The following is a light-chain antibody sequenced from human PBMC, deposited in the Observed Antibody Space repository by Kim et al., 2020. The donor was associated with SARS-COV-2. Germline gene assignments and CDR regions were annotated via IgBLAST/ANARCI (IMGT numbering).Light chain of an antibody. J-gene: IGKJ2*01. Sequence: EIVLTQSPATLSLSPGERATLSCRASQSVSSYLAWYQQKPGQAPRLLIYDASNRATGIPARFSGSGSGTDFTLTISSLEPEDFAVYYCQQRSNWPGTFGQGTKREI. V-gene: IGKV3-11*01. CDR1: QSVSSY. CDR3: QQRSNWPGT. CDR2: DAS.